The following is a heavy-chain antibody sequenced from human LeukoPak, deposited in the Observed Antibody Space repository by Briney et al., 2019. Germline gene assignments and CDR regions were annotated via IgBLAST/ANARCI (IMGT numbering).Heavy chain of an antibody. CDR2: IIPIFGTA. Sequence: ASVKVSCKASGGTFSSYAISWVRQAPGQGLEWMGGIIPIFGTANYAQKFQGRVTITADESTSTAYMELSSLRSEDTAVYYCARARADVPPYSSSGRGGDAFDIWGQGTMVTVSS. CDR3: ARARADVPPYSSSGRGGDAFDI. D-gene: IGHD6-13*01. CDR1: GGTFSSYA. V-gene: IGHV1-69*01. J-gene: IGHJ3*02.